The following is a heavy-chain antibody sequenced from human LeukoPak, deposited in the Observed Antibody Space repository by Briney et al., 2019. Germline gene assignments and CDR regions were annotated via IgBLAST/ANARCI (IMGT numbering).Heavy chain of an antibody. CDR2: ISSSSSTI. J-gene: IGHJ4*02. D-gene: IGHD6-19*01. CDR3: ARVRAVAATGGFDY. Sequence: GGSLRLSCAASGFTFSSYSMNWVRQAPGKGLEWVSYISSSSSTIYYADSEKGRFTISRDNAKNSLYLQMNSLRAEDTAVYYCARVRAVAATGGFDYWGQGTLVTVSS. CDR1: GFTFSSYS. V-gene: IGHV3-48*01.